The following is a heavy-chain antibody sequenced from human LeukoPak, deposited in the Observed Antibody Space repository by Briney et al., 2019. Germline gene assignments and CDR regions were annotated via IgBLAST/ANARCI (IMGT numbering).Heavy chain of an antibody. V-gene: IGHV1-46*01. CDR1: GYTFTSYY. CDR2: INPSGGST. CDR3: ASERMYYDSSGPFDY. D-gene: IGHD3-22*01. J-gene: IGHJ4*02. Sequence: ASVKVSCKASGYTFTSYYMHWVRQAPGQGLEWMGIINPSGGSTSYAQKFQGRVTMTRDTSTSTVYMELSSLRSEDTAVYYCASERMYYDSSGPFDYWGQGTLVTVSS.